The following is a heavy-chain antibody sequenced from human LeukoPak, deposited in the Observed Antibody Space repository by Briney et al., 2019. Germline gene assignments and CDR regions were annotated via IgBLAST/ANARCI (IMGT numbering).Heavy chain of an antibody. Sequence: GGYLRLSCAASGFTFSSYGMHWVRQAPGKGLEWVTIIRYDGSNKYYADSVKGRFIISRDNPKNTLYLQMNSLRAEDTAVYYCATVRGCGGDCYYLDYWGQGTLVTVSS. J-gene: IGHJ4*02. D-gene: IGHD2-21*02. CDR2: IRYDGSNK. CDR3: ATVRGCGGDCYYLDY. V-gene: IGHV3-30*02. CDR1: GFTFSSYG.